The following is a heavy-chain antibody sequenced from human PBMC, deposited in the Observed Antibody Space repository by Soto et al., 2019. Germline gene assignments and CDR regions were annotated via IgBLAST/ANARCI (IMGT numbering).Heavy chain of an antibody. CDR2: IKEDGSEK. CDR3: ARGQYGGTGY. J-gene: IGHJ4*02. D-gene: IGHD2-15*01. V-gene: IGHV3-7*03. CDR1: GFTFSSYW. Sequence: EVQLVESGGGLVQPGGSLRLSCAASGFTFSSYWMNWVRQAPWKGLEWVANIKEDGSEKNYVDSVKGRFIISRDNAQESLFLQMHSLRAEDTAVYYCARGQYGGTGYWGQGTLVTVSS.